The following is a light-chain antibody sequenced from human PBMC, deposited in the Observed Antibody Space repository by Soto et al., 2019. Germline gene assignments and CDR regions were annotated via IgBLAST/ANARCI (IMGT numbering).Light chain of an antibody. CDR1: SSDVGGYNY. Sequence: QAVVTQPPSASGSPGQSVAISCTGTSSDVGGYNYVSWYQQHPGKAPKLMIYEVSKRPSGVPDRFSGSKSGNTASLTVSGLQAEDEADYYCSSYGGSSNVFGTGTKLTVL. V-gene: IGLV2-8*01. CDR3: SSYGGSSNV. CDR2: EVS. J-gene: IGLJ1*01.